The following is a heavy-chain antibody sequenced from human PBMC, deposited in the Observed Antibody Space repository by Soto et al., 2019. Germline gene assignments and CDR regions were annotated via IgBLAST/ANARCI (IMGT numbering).Heavy chain of an antibody. V-gene: IGHV3-15*01. J-gene: IGHJ4*02. CDR3: TTFGSWGPGDYDFWSGYPDDY. CDR1: GFTFSNAW. Sequence: GGSLRLSCAAPGFTFSNAWMSWVRQAPGKGLEWVGRIKSKTDGGTTDYAAPVKGRFTISRDDSKNTLYLQMNSLKTEDTAVYYCTTFGSWGPGDYDFWSGYPDDYWGQGTLVTVSS. CDR2: IKSKTDGGTT. D-gene: IGHD3-3*01.